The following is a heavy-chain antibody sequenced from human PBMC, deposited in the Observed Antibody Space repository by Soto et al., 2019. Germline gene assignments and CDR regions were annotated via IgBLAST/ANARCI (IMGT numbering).Heavy chain of an antibody. D-gene: IGHD3-16*02. V-gene: IGHV3-23*01. CDR1: GFTFSSYA. J-gene: IGHJ4*02. CDR2: ISGSGGSA. CDR3: ANGGIWGSYRTFDY. Sequence: GGSLRLSCAASGFTFSSYAMSWVRQAPGKGLEWVSAISGSGGSAYYADSGKGRSTITRDNSKNTLYRQMNSLRAEDTAVYYCANGGIWGSYRTFDYWGQGTLVTVSS.